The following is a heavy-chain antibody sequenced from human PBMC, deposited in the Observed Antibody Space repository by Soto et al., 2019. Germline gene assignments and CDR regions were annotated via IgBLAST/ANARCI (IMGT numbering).Heavy chain of an antibody. D-gene: IGHD7-27*01. V-gene: IGHV4-59*08. J-gene: IGHJ4*02. CDR3: ARRGDWGSDEFEY. CDR2: IYYSGST. CDR1: GGSISPYY. Sequence: QVQLQESGPGLVKPSETLSLTCTVSGGSISPYYWSWIRQPPGKGLEWIGYIYYSGSTSYNPSLKSRLTIAVDTSKNQFSLNLSSMTAADTAFYYCARRGDWGSDEFEYWGQGTLVTVSS.